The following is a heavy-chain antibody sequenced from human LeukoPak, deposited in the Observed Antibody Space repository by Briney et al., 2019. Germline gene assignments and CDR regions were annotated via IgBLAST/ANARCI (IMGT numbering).Heavy chain of an antibody. D-gene: IGHD4-17*01. CDR1: GYSFISYG. CDR2: IDPSYSQT. Sequence: GESLKISCKCSGYSFISYGISWVRQMPGKGLEWMRRIDPSYSQTNYSPSFQGHVSISADQSTSTVYLQWSSLKATATAMYYCGRHDYDGYWGQGTLVTVSS. V-gene: IGHV5-10-1*01. CDR3: GRHDYDGY. J-gene: IGHJ4*02.